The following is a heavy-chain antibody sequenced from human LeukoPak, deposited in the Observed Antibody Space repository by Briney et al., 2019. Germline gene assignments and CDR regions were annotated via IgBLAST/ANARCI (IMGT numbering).Heavy chain of an antibody. CDR3: ARGELSWYFDL. D-gene: IGHD1-26*01. CDR2: MNPNSGNT. Sequence: ASVKVSCKASGYTFTSYDINWVRQAPGRGLEWMGWMNPNSGNTGYAQKFQGRVTMTRNTSISTAYMELSSLRSEDTAVYYCARGELSWYFDLWGRGTLVTVSS. CDR1: GYTFTSYD. J-gene: IGHJ2*01. V-gene: IGHV1-8*01.